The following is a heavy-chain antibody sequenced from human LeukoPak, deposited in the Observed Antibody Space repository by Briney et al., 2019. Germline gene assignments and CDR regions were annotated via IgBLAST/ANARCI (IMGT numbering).Heavy chain of an antibody. V-gene: IGHV1-18*01. D-gene: IGHD5-18*01. CDR1: GGTFSSYA. J-gene: IGHJ5*02. Sequence: ASVTVSCKASGGTFSSYAISWVRQAPGQGLEGMGWISAYNGNTNYAQKLQGRVTMTTDTSTSTAYMELRSLGSDDTAVYYCARGRGYSYGPFDPWGQGTLVTVSS. CDR2: ISAYNGNT. CDR3: ARGRGYSYGPFDP.